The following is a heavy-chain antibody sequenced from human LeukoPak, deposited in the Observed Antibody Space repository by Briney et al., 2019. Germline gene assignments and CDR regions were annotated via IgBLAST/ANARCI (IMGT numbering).Heavy chain of an antibody. D-gene: IGHD1-26*01. CDR1: GFTFSNSW. CDR3: ARDTDGSLDY. Sequence: GGSLRLPCAASGFTFSNSWMAWVRQAPGKGLEWVANIKQDGSTKHYADSLKGRFTISRDNPKNSVYVQMNSLRADDTAVYYCARDTDGSLDYWGQGILVTVAS. V-gene: IGHV3-7*01. J-gene: IGHJ4*02. CDR2: IKQDGSTK.